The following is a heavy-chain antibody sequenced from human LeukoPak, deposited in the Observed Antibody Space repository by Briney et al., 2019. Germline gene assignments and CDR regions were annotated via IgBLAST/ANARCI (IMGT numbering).Heavy chain of an antibody. CDR1: GFTFSSYG. Sequence: PGRSLRLSCAAPGFTFSSYGMHWVRQAPGKGLEWVAVISYDGSNKYYADSVKGRFTISRDNSKNTLYLQMNSLRAEDTAVYYCAKGGIAAAGILGPNWFDPWGQGTLVTVSS. V-gene: IGHV3-30*18. CDR3: AKGGIAAAGILGPNWFDP. CDR2: ISYDGSNK. D-gene: IGHD6-13*01. J-gene: IGHJ5*02.